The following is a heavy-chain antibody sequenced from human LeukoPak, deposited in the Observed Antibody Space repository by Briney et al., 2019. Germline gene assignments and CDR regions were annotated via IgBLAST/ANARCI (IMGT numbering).Heavy chain of an antibody. D-gene: IGHD6-19*01. CDR2: IIPIFGTA. CDR1: GGTFSSYA. J-gene: IGHJ5*02. Sequence: SVKVSCKASGGTFSSYAISWVRQAPGQGLEWMGGIIPIFGTANYAQKFQGRVTITADKSTSTAYMELSSLRSEDTAVYYCASHRIAVAGSHWFDPWGQGTLVTVSS. CDR3: ASHRIAVAGSHWFDP. V-gene: IGHV1-69*06.